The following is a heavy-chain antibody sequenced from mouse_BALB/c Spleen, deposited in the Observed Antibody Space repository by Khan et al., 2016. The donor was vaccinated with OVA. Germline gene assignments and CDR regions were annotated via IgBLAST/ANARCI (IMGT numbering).Heavy chain of an antibody. Sequence: QVQLKQSGAELVKPGASVKLSCKASGYTFNSYYMYWVKQRPGQGLEWIGEINPSNGGTNFNEKFKSKATLTVDKSSSTAYMQLSSLTSEDSAVYYRTRGGDGGFAYWGQGTLVTVSA. CDR1: GYTFNSYY. D-gene: IGHD1-2*01. J-gene: IGHJ3*01. CDR2: INPSNGGT. V-gene: IGHV1S81*02. CDR3: TRGGDGGFAY.